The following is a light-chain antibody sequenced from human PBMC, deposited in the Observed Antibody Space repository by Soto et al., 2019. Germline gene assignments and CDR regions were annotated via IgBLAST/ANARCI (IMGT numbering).Light chain of an antibody. V-gene: IGKV3-20*01. CDR2: GAS. Sequence: EIVLTQSPGTLSLSPGDRXXLXXXASQTVTGNYLAWYHQKPGQAPSLLIYGASRRATGIPDRFSGSGSGTDFTLTISSLQPEDFASYYCQQSFSNPTFGQGTKVDIK. J-gene: IGKJ1*01. CDR3: QQSFSNPT. CDR1: QTVTGNY.